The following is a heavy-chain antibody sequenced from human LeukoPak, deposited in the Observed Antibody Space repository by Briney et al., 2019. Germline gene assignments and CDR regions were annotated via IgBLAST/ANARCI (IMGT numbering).Heavy chain of an antibody. CDR3: ARGGSYGSGFYYYMDV. Sequence: PSETLSLTCTVSGGSISSSSYYWGWIRQPPGKGLEGIGSIYYSGSTYYNPSLKSRVTISVDTSKNQFSLKLSSVTAADTPVYYCARGGSYGSGFYYYMDVWGKGTTVTISS. CDR2: IYYSGST. V-gene: IGHV4-39*07. CDR1: GGSISSSSYY. D-gene: IGHD3-10*01. J-gene: IGHJ6*03.